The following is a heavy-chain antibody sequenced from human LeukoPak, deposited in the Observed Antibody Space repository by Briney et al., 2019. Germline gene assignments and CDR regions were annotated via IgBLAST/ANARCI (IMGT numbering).Heavy chain of an antibody. J-gene: IGHJ4*02. CDR3: ARASAAIAPIAGLPGDY. V-gene: IGHV3-30*19. CDR1: GFTFSSYG. D-gene: IGHD2-2*02. CDR2: ISYDGSNK. Sequence: GGSLRLSCAASGFTFSSYGMHWVRQAPGKGLEWVAVISYDGSNKYYADSVKGRFTISRDNSKNTLYLQMNSLRGEDTAVYYCARASAAIAPIAGLPGDYWGQGTLVTVSS.